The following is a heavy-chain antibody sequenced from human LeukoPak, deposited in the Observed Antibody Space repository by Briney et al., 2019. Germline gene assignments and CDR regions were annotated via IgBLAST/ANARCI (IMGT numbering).Heavy chain of an antibody. Sequence: AASVKVSCKASGGTFSSYAISWVRQAPGQGLEWMGRIIPILGIANYAQKFQGTVTITADKSTSTAYMELSSLRSEDTAVYYCARVYSSGWYYFDYWGQGTLVTVSS. CDR2: IIPILGIA. J-gene: IGHJ4*02. CDR3: ARVYSSGWYYFDY. V-gene: IGHV1-69*04. CDR1: GGTFSSYA. D-gene: IGHD6-19*01.